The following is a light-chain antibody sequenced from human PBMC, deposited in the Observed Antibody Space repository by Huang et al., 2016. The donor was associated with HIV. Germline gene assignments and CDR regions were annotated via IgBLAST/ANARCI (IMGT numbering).Light chain of an antibody. Sequence: IQMTQSPSSLSASVGDRVSISCRASQGISYSLAGYQQKPGKAPRLLVYAASRLESGVPSRFSGSGSGTDYTLTISSLQPEDVAIYCCQQYSSIPPTFGQGTKLEIK. CDR1: QGISYS. V-gene: IGKV1-NL1*01. J-gene: IGKJ2*01. CDR2: AAS. CDR3: QQYSSIPPT.